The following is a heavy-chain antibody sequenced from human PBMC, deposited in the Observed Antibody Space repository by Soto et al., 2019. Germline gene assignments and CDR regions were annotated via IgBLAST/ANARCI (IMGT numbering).Heavy chain of an antibody. D-gene: IGHD3-3*01. Sequence: QVQLVQSGPEVMRPGASVRVSCKGSRYTFTSYDIFWVRQSPGQGLEWMGWIKTASGDTDYAQKFRGRVAMTRHTSISTAYMELNNLVSDDTAVYYCARSSGGNFGIIIEGTNWFGRWGQGTLVTVSS. CDR3: ARSSGGNFGIIIEGTNWFGR. J-gene: IGHJ5*02. CDR1: RYTFTSYD. CDR2: IKTASGDT. V-gene: IGHV1-2*02.